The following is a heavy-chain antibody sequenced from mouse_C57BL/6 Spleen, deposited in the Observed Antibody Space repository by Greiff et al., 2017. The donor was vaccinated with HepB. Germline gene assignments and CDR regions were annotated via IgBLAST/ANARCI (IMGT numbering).Heavy chain of an antibody. CDR1: GYTFPDYE. D-gene: IGHD3-2*02. V-gene: IGHV1-15*01. Sequence: QVQLQQSGAELVRPGASVTLSCKASGYTFPDYEMNWVKQSPVQGLDWIGAIDPETGGTASNQKFKGKAILTADKSSSTAYMEPRSLTAEDSAVYYWTRGQHRRREGAMDYWGQGTSVTVSS. J-gene: IGHJ4*01. CDR2: IDPETGGT. CDR3: TRGQHRRREGAMDY.